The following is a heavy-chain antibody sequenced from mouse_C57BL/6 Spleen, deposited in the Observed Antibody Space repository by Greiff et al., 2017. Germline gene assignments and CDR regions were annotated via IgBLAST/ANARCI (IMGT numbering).Heavy chain of an antibody. CDR2: IYPGDGDT. CDR3: ARGWDYYGYAMDY. CDR1: GYAFSSSW. Sequence: VQLQQSGPELVKPGASVKISCKASGYAFSSSWMNWVKQRPGQGLEWIGRIYPGDGDTNYNGKFKGKATLTADKSSSTAYMQLSSLTSEDSAVYVCARGWDYYGYAMDYWGQGTSVTVSS. V-gene: IGHV1-82*01. J-gene: IGHJ4*01. D-gene: IGHD1-1*01.